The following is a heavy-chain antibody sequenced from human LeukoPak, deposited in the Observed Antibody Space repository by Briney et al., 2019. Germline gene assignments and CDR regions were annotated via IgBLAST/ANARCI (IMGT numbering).Heavy chain of an antibody. CDR2: IYKSGST. D-gene: IGHD3-22*01. CDR1: GGSISSYY. J-gene: IGHJ4*02. Sequence: SEPLSLTCTVSGGSISSYYWSWIRQPPGKGLEWIGYIYKSGSTNYNPSLKSRVTISVDTSKNQFSLKLRSVTAADTAVYYCARVYYDSSYYFDYGGQGTLVTVSS. V-gene: IGHV4-59*01. CDR3: ARVYYDSSYYFDY.